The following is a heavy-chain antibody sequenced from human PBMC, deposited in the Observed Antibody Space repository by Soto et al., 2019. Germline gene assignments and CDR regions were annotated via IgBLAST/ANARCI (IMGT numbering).Heavy chain of an antibody. CDR2: INHSGST. D-gene: IGHD6-25*01. V-gene: IGHV4-34*01. J-gene: IGHJ4*02. CDR3: ARMLRGSSGNDY. Sequence: ETLSLTCAVYGGSFSGYYWSWIRQPPGKGLEWIGEINHSGSTNYNPSLKSRVTISVDTSKNQFSLKLSSVTAADTAVYYCARMLRGSSGNDYWGQGTLVTVSS. CDR1: GGSFSGYY.